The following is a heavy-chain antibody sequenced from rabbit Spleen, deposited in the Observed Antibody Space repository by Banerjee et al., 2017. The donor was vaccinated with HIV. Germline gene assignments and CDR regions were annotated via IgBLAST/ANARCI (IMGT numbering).Heavy chain of an antibody. Sequence: QEQLEESGGDLVKPEGSLTLTCTASGFSFSSAYYICWVRQAPGKGPEWIGCIYPDGSGSTAYANWAKGRFTISKTSSTTVTLQMTSLTAADTATYFCAKGSAAMTMMITGYYLNLWGQGTLVTVS. CDR3: AKGSAAMTMMITGYYLNL. D-gene: IGHD2-1*01. J-gene: IGHJ4*01. CDR1: GFSFSSAYY. V-gene: IGHV1S45*01. CDR2: IYPDGSGST.